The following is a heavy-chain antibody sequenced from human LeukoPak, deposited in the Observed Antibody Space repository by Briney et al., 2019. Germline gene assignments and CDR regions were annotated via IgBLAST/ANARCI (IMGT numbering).Heavy chain of an antibody. Sequence: GGPLRLSGAAPGFTFRNYYISWIARAPGKGLEWGAVIWYDGSNKYYADSVKGRFTISRDNSKNTLYLQMNSLRAEDTAVYYCARDSCIAAAGNCAFDIWGQGTMVTVSS. CDR1: GFTFRNYY. D-gene: IGHD6-13*01. CDR3: ARDSCIAAAGNCAFDI. V-gene: IGHV3-33*08. CDR2: IWYDGSNK. J-gene: IGHJ3*02.